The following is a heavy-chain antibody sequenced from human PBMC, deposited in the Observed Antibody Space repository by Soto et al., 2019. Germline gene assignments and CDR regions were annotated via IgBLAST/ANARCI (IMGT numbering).Heavy chain of an antibody. CDR3: GKDVGDYVPYYYGVDV. D-gene: IGHD1-26*01. V-gene: IGHV3-30*18. CDR2: IAYDGNEK. Sequence: QVQLVESGGGVVQPGTSLRLSCAASGFTFKTHAMHWVRQAPGKGLEWMAVIAYDGNEKFYADSVNGRFTISRDNSKNALYLKINTLRNEDTAVDYCGKDVGDYVPYYYGVDVWGQGTTVTVSS. CDR1: GFTFKTHA. J-gene: IGHJ6*02.